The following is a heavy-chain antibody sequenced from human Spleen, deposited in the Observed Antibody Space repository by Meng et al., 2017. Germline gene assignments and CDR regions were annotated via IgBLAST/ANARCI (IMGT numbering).Heavy chain of an antibody. Sequence: ASVKVSCKASGYTFIGNYLHWVRQAPGQGLEWLGWINPNTGGTNYAQNFQGRVTMTGDTSISTAYMDLSGLRSDDTAVYYCARDEDISAAGKLFGDYWGQGTLVTVSS. D-gene: IGHD6-13*01. CDR2: INPNTGGT. CDR1: GYTFIGNY. J-gene: IGHJ4*02. CDR3: ARDEDISAAGKLFGDY. V-gene: IGHV1-2*02.